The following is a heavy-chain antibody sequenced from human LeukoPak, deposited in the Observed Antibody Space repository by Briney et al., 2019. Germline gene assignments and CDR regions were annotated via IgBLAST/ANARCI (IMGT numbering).Heavy chain of an antibody. Sequence: GGSLRLSCAASGFTFDDYAMHWVRQAPGKGLEWVSGLSWNSGRIGYADSVKGRFTISRDNAKNSLYLQMNSLRGEDTALYYCAKANYGDYGGYYYYMDVWGKGTTVTISS. CDR2: LSWNSGRI. J-gene: IGHJ6*03. CDR3: AKANYGDYGGYYYYMDV. V-gene: IGHV3-9*01. CDR1: GFTFDDYA. D-gene: IGHD4-17*01.